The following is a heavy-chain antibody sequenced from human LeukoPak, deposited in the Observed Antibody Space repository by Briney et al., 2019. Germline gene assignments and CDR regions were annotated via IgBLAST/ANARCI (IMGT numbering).Heavy chain of an antibody. J-gene: IGHJ3*02. CDR3: ASLVRGEYAFDI. Sequence: ASETLSLTCTVSGGSIGSSSYYWGWIRQPPGKGLEWIGSIYYSGSTYYNPSLKSRVTISVDTSKNQFSLKLSSVTAADTAVYYCASLVRGEYAFDIWGQGTMVTVSS. V-gene: IGHV4-39*01. CDR1: GGSIGSSSYY. CDR2: IYYSGST. D-gene: IGHD3-10*01.